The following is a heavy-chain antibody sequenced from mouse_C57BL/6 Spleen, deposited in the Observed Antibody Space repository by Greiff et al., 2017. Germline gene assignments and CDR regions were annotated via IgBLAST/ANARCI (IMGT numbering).Heavy chain of an antibody. CDR2: ISDGGSYT. CDR1: GFTFSSYA. CDR3: ARDGGLLLSYAMDY. J-gene: IGHJ4*01. D-gene: IGHD2-3*01. V-gene: IGHV5-4*01. Sequence: EVKLVESGGGLVKPGGSLKLSCAASGFTFSSYAMSWVRQTPEKRLEWVATISDGGSYTYYPDNVKGRFTISRDNAKNNLYLQMSHLKSEDTAMYYCARDGGLLLSYAMDYWGQGTSVTVSS.